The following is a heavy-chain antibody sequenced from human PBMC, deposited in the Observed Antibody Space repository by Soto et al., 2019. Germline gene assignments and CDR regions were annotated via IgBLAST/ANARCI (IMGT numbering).Heavy chain of an antibody. D-gene: IGHD3-22*01. CDR2: ISDYNGNT. Sequence: GXSXKGSCTAADYTXSSYGIGWVRQAHGQGLEWMGWISDYNGNTNYAQKLQGRLTMTTDPYTSTAYMEMRSLRSDDKAVYYCARDDSVSDAFAIWGQGTMGPVSS. CDR3: ARDDSVSDAFAI. J-gene: IGHJ3*02. CDR1: DYTXSSYG. V-gene: IGHV1-18*01.